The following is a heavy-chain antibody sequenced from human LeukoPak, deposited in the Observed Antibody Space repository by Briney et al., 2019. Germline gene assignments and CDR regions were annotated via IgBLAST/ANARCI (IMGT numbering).Heavy chain of an antibody. CDR2: TYYSGST. D-gene: IGHD6-13*01. J-gene: IGHJ4*02. CDR3: ARLGIQRSTWKIDS. V-gene: IGHV4-59*08. CDR1: GGSISGYY. Sequence: PSETLSLTCSVSGGSISGYYWSWVRQPPGKGLEWIGYTYYSGSTNYNPSLKSRVTISLDTSKNQFSLKLSSVTAADTAVYYCARLGIQRSTWKIDSWGQGTLVTVSS.